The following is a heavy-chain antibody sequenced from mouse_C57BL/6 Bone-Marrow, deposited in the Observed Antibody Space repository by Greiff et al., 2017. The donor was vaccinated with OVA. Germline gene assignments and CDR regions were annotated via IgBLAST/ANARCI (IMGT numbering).Heavy chain of an antibody. CDR3: ARGDYGSSYSMDY. CDR2: IYPGGGYT. J-gene: IGHJ4*01. D-gene: IGHD1-1*01. Sequence: SGAELVRPGTSVKMSCKASGYTFTNYWIGWAKQRPGHGLEWIGDIYPGGGYTNYNEKFKGKATLTADKSSSTAYMQFSSLTSEDSASYYGARGDYGSSYSMDYWGKGTSVTVSS. V-gene: IGHV1-63*01. CDR1: GYTFTNYW.